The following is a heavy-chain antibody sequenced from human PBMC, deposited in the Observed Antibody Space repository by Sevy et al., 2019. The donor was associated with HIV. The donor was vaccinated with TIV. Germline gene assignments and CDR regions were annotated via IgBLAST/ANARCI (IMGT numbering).Heavy chain of an antibody. CDR3: AKEYSSGYS. D-gene: IGHD3-22*01. V-gene: IGHV3-23*01. J-gene: IGHJ5*02. CDR2: ISGSSGST. Sequence: GGSLRLSCAASGFTFSSYVLSWVRQAPGKGLEWVSTISGSSGSTYYADSVKGRFSISRDNSKNTMYLEMNSLRAEDTAVYYCAKEYSSGYSWGQGTLVTVSS. CDR1: GFTFSSYV.